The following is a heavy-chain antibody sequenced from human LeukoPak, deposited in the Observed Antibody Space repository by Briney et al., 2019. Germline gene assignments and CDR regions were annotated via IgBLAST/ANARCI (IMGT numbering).Heavy chain of an antibody. CDR1: GFTVSRNY. CDR3: ASVYSSSYAFDI. J-gene: IGHJ3*02. V-gene: IGHV3-53*01. D-gene: IGHD6-13*01. CDR2: IYSGGST. Sequence: PGGSLRLSCAASGFTVSRNYMSWVRQAPGKGLEWVSVIYSGGSTYYADSVKGRFTISRDNSKNTLYLQMNSLRAEVTAVYYCASVYSSSYAFDIWGQGTMVTVSS.